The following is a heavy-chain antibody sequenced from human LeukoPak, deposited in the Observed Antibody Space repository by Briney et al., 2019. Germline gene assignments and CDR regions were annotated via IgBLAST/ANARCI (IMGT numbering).Heavy chain of an antibody. J-gene: IGHJ6*02. D-gene: IGHD1-1*01. CDR3: ARDEGTYGMDV. Sequence: GGFLRLSCAASGFTFSSYRMHWVRQTPGEGLVWVSRTNRDGSTTNYADSVKGRFTISRDNAKNTLYLQMNSLRAEDAAVYYCARDEGTYGMDVWGQGTTVTVSS. CDR2: TNRDGSTT. V-gene: IGHV3-74*01. CDR1: GFTFSSYR.